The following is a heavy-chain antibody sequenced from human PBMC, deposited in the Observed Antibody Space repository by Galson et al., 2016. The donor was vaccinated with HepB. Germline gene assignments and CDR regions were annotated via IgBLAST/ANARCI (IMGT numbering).Heavy chain of an antibody. J-gene: IGHJ4*02. CDR2: IYWDDDK. CDR1: GFSLTTDGVG. V-gene: IGHV2-5*02. D-gene: IGHD3-16*01. Sequence: PALVKPTQTLALTCTFSGFSLTTDGVGVGWIRQPPGKALEWLALIYWDDDKRYIVSLRSRLSITKDTSKNQVVLTMTKMDPVDTATYFCAHRRLLESYGHIGYFDSWGPGTLVTVSS. CDR3: AHRRLLESYGHIGYFDS.